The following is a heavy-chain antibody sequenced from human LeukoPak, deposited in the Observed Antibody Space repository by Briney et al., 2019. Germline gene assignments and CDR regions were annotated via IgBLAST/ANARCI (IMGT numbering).Heavy chain of an antibody. Sequence: GGSLRLSCAASGFTFSSYAMSWVRQAPGKGLEWVSAISGSGGSTYYADSVKGRFTISRDNAKNSLYLQMNSLRAEDAAVYYCAREDEQLVASNWFDPWGQGTLVTVSS. CDR3: AREDEQLVASNWFDP. D-gene: IGHD6-6*01. J-gene: IGHJ5*02. CDR2: ISGSGGST. CDR1: GFTFSSYA. V-gene: IGHV3-23*01.